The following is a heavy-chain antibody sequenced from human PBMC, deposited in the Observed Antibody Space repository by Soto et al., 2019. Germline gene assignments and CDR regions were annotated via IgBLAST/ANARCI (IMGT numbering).Heavy chain of an antibody. V-gene: IGHV1-58*01. D-gene: IGHD6-19*01. J-gene: IGHJ6*02. Sequence: SVKVSCKXSGFTFTSSAVQWVRQARGQRLEWIGWIVVGSGNTNYAQKFQERVTITRDMSTSTAYMELSSLRSEDTAVYYCAAGAGEKYYYYYGMDVWGQGTTVTVSS. CDR2: IVVGSGNT. CDR3: AAGAGEKYYYYYGMDV. CDR1: GFTFTSSA.